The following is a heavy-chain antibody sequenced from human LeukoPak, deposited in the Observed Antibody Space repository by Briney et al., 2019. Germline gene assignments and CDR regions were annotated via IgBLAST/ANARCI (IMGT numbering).Heavy chain of an antibody. CDR2: IYHSGST. CDR1: GYSISSGYY. J-gene: IGHJ4*02. V-gene: IGHV4-38-2*01. Sequence: SETLSLTCAVSGYSISSGYYWGWIRQPPGKGLEWIGSIYHSGSTYYNPSLKSRVTTSVDTSKNQFSLKLSSVTAADTAVYYCARNLVMVRGLIADYWGQGTLVTVSS. CDR3: ARNLVMVRGLIADY. D-gene: IGHD3-10*01.